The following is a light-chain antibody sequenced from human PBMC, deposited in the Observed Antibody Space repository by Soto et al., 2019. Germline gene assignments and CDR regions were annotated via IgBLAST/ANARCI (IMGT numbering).Light chain of an antibody. CDR2: DVS. Sequence: QSVLTQPASVSGSPGQSITISCTGTSGDVGLYNYVSWYQQHPGKAPKLMIYDVSNRPSGICDRFSGSKSGNTASLTISGLQAEDEADYYCSSYARGSTFVFGTGTKVTVL. J-gene: IGLJ1*01. V-gene: IGLV2-14*03. CDR3: SSYARGSTFV. CDR1: SGDVGLYNY.